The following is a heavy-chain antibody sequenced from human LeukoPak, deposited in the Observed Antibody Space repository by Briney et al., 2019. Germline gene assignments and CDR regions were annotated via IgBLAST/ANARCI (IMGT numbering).Heavy chain of an antibody. V-gene: IGHV3-33*01. CDR3: AREVEAEREFDY. CDR1: GFTFSSYG. J-gene: IGHJ4*02. CDR2: IWYDGSNK. Sequence: GGSLRLSCAASGFTFSSYGMHWVRQAPGKGLEWVAVIWYDGSNKYYADSVKGRFTISRDNSKNTLYLQMNSLGAEDTAVYYCAREVEAEREFDYWGQGTLVTVSS.